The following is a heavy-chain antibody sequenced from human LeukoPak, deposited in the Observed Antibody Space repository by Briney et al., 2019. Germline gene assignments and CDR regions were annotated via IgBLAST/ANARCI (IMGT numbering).Heavy chain of an antibody. Sequence: GGSLRLSCAASGFTFDDYAMHWVRHAPGKGLEWGSGISWNSGSIVYADSVKGRFTISRDNAKNSLYLQMNSLRAEDTALYYCAKGSYDSSGYYPLFAYWGQGTLVTVSS. V-gene: IGHV3-9*01. J-gene: IGHJ4*02. CDR3: AKGSYDSSGYYPLFAY. D-gene: IGHD3-22*01. CDR1: GFTFDDYA. CDR2: ISWNSGSI.